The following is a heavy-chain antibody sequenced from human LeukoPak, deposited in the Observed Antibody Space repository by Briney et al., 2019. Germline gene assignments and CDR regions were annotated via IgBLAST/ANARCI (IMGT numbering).Heavy chain of an antibody. D-gene: IGHD3-3*01. V-gene: IGHV3-30*03. CDR1: GFTFSSYG. CDR2: ISYDGSNK. Sequence: GGSLRLSCAASGFTFSSYGMHWVRQAPGKGLEWVAVISYDGSNKYYADSVKGRFTISRDNAKNSLYLQMNSLRAEDTAIYYCARPLRESGYFYFDYWGQGTLVTVSS. J-gene: IGHJ4*02. CDR3: ARPLRESGYFYFDY.